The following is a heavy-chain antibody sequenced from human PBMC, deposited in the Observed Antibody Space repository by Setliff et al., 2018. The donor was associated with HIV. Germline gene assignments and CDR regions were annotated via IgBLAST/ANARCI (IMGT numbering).Heavy chain of an antibody. J-gene: IGHJ3*02. CDR2: ISSSGSYI. CDR3: ARSRSTRDAFDI. D-gene: IGHD1-1*01. CDR1: GFTFSSYR. V-gene: IGHV3-21*01. Sequence: GGSLRLSCAASGFTFSSYRMNWVRQSPGKGLEWVSSISSSGSYIYYAGSLRGRFTISRDYASNSLYLEMNSLRVEDTAIYYCARSRSTRDAFDIWGQGTMVTVSS.